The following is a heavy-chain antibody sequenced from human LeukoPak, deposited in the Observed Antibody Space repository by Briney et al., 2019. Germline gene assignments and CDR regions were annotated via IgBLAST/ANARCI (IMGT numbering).Heavy chain of an antibody. CDR1: GGSISSYY. V-gene: IGHV4-4*07. J-gene: IGHJ4*02. Sequence: SETLSLTCTVSGGSISSYYWSWIRQPAGKGLEWIGRIYTSGSTNYNPSLKSRVTISVDTSKNQFSLKLSSVTAADTAVYYCARASDDFWSGYWVANQIDYWGQGTLVTVSS. CDR3: ARASDDFWSGYWVANQIDY. D-gene: IGHD3-3*01. CDR2: IYTSGST.